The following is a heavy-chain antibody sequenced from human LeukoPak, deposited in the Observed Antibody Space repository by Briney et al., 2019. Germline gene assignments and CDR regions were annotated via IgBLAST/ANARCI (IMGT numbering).Heavy chain of an antibody. V-gene: IGHV1-2*02. CDR3: ARVYDSSGYYPSGFDY. D-gene: IGHD3-22*01. CDR2: INPNSGGT. J-gene: IGHJ4*02. Sequence: GASVKVSCKASGYTFTGYYMHWVRQAPGQGLERMGWINPNSGGTNYAQKFQSRVTMTRDTSISTAYTELSRLRSDDTAVYYCARVYDSSGYYPSGFDYWGQGTLVTVSS. CDR1: GYTFTGYY.